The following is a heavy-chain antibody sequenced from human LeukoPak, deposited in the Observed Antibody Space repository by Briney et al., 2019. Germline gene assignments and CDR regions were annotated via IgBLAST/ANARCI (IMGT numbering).Heavy chain of an antibody. CDR3: AKDRYYYGSGSFHY. J-gene: IGHJ4*01. Sequence: GASVKVSCKASGNTFTNYAMHWVRQAPGQRLEWMGWINAGNGNTKYSQKFQGRVTITRDTSASTAYMELSSLRSEDTAVYYCAKDRYYYGSGSFHYWGQGTLVTVSS. V-gene: IGHV1-3*01. CDR1: GNTFTNYA. CDR2: INAGNGNT. D-gene: IGHD3-10*01.